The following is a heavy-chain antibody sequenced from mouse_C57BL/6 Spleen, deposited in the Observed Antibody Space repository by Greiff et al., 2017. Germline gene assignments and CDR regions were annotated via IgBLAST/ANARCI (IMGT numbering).Heavy chain of an antibody. CDR2: IYPRSGNT. CDR1: GYTFTSYG. V-gene: IGHV1-81*01. Sequence: QVQLQQSGAELARPGASVKLSCKASGYTFTSYGISWVKQRTGQGLEWIGEIYPRSGNTYYNEKFKGKATLTADKSSSTAYMELRSLTSEDSAVYFCARSGLGGNYFDYWGQGTTLTVSS. J-gene: IGHJ2*01. CDR3: ARSGLGGNYFDY. D-gene: IGHD3-3*01.